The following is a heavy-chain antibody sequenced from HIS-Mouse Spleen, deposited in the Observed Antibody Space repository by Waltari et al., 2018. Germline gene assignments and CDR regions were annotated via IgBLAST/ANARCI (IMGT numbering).Heavy chain of an antibody. V-gene: IGHV1-2*02. Sequence: HGLEWMGWINPNSGGTNYAQKFQGRVTMTRDTSISTAYMELSRLRSDDTAVYYCARDQGVSSGWYAYYGMDVWGQGTTVTVSS. CDR2: INPNSGGT. CDR3: ARDQGVSSGWYAYYGMDV. J-gene: IGHJ6*02. D-gene: IGHD6-19*01.